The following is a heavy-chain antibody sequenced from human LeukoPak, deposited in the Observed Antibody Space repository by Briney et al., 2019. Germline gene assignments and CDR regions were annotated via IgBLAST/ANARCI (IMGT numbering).Heavy chain of an antibody. D-gene: IGHD4-11*01. CDR1: GFTFSNYW. V-gene: IGHV3-74*01. J-gene: IGHJ4*02. CDR3: ARETSGDYSSQIDY. Sequence: PGGSLRLSCAASGFTFSNYWMHWVRQGPGKGLVWVSHTNRDASSTAYADSVKGRSTISRDNAKSTLYLQMNNLRAEDTGVYYCARETSGDYSSQIDYWGQGTLVTVSS. CDR2: TNRDASST.